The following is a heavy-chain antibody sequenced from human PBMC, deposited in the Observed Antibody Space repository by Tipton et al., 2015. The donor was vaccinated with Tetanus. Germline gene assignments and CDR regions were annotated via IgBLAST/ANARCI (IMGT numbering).Heavy chain of an antibody. CDR1: GASISNSSSY. Sequence: SLTCTVSGASISNSSSYWGWIRQSPGKGLEWIGNIYFSGSTYYNPSPKSRVTISVDTSKNQFSLRLNSVTAADTAVYYCAKLFRVRARGITMVVVVPPGYFDYWGQGTLVTVSS. D-gene: IGHD3-22*01. V-gene: IGHV4-39*01. J-gene: IGHJ4*02. CDR3: AKLFRVRARGITMVVVVPPGYFDY. CDR2: IYFSGST.